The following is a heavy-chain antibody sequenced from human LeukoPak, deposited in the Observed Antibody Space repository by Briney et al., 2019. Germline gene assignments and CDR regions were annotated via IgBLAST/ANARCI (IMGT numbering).Heavy chain of an antibody. CDR1: GFSYSDCY. V-gene: IGHV3-11*01. J-gene: IGHJ4*02. CDR3: ARVRIAEVGYYYFDH. CDR2: ISGSGTTI. Sequence: GGSLRLSCAASGFSYSDCYMSWIRQTPGKGLAWVAYISGSGTTIYYADSVNGRFTISRDNARKSLSLQMNSLTAEDTALYYCARVRIAEVGYYYFDHWGQGTLVTVSS. D-gene: IGHD6-13*01.